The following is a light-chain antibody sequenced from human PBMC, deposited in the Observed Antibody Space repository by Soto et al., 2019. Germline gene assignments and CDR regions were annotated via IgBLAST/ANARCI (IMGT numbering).Light chain of an antibody. CDR1: SSDVGGYNY. V-gene: IGLV2-11*01. J-gene: IGLJ2*01. Sequence: QSALTQPRSVSGSPGQSVTISCTGTSSDVGGYNYVSWYQQHPGKAPKLMIYDVSKRPSGVPDRFSGSKYGNTASLTISGLQDEDEADYYCCSYAGSYVVFGGGTKLTVL. CDR3: CSYAGSYVV. CDR2: DVS.